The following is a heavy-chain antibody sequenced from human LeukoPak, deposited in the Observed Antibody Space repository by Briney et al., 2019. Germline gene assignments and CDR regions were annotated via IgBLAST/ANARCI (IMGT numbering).Heavy chain of an antibody. CDR3: ATTVTTSRRAERYYFDY. CDR2: ISSSGSTI. CDR1: GFTFSSYE. D-gene: IGHD4-17*01. Sequence: PGGSLRLSCAASGFTFSSYEMNWVRQAPGKGLEWVSYISSSGSTIYYADSVKGRFTISRDNAKNSLYLQMNSLRAEDTAVYYCATTVTTSRRAERYYFDYWGQGTLVTVSS. V-gene: IGHV3-48*03. J-gene: IGHJ4*02.